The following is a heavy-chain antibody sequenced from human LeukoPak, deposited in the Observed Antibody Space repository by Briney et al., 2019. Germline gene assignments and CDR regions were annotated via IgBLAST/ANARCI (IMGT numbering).Heavy chain of an antibody. D-gene: IGHD2-8*01. J-gene: IGHJ4*02. CDR1: GFTFSSYV. CDR3: AKHDNGFLLY. V-gene: IGHV3-23*01. Sequence: GGSLRLSCAASGFTFSSYVMSWVRQAPGKGLEWVSGISGSGGGTYYADSVKGRFTISRDNSKNTLYLQMNSLRVEDTAVYYCAKHDNGFLLYWGQGTLVTVSS. CDR2: ISGSGGGT.